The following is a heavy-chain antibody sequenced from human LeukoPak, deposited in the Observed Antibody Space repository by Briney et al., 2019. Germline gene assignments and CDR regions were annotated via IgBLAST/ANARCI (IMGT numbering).Heavy chain of an antibody. D-gene: IGHD5-18*01. J-gene: IGHJ4*02. V-gene: IGHV3-23*01. CDR3: AKGRGYSYGYPYYFDY. Sequence: GGSLRLSCAASGFTFSSYSMNWVRQAPGKGLEWVSAISGSGGSTYYADSVKGRFTISRDNSKNTLYLQMNSLRAEDTAVYYCAKGRGYSYGYPYYFDYWGQGTLVTVSS. CDR1: GFTFSSYS. CDR2: ISGSGGST.